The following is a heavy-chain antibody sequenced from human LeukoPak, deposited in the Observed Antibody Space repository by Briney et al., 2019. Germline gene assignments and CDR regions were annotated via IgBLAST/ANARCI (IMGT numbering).Heavy chain of an antibody. CDR1: GDSISSYY. D-gene: IGHD4-17*01. Sequence: TASETLSLTCNVSGDSISSYYWSWIRQTPGKGLEWIGYISYSGSTNYNPSLKSRVTISVDTSKNQFSLKVSSVTAADTAVYYCARDSETTGAFDIWGQGTMVTVSS. CDR3: ARDSETTGAFDI. CDR2: ISYSGST. J-gene: IGHJ3*02. V-gene: IGHV4-59*01.